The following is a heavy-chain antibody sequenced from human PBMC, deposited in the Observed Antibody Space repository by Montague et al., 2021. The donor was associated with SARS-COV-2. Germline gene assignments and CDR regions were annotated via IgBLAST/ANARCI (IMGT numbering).Heavy chain of an antibody. CDR2: ISYLGVT. Sequence: TLSLTCSVSGGSITSDDYYWTWIRQPPGKGLEWIGYISYLGVTYYSSSLRSRLTLSVDTSKNQFSLRLMSVTAADTAVYYCARPNHFGSGSPGYFFDSWGLGALVTVSS. CDR3: ARPNHFGSGSPGYFFDS. CDR1: GGSITSDDYY. V-gene: IGHV4-30-4*08. D-gene: IGHD3-10*01. J-gene: IGHJ4*02.